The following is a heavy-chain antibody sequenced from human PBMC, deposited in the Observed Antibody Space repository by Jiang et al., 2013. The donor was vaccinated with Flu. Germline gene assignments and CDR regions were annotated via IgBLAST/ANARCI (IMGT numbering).Heavy chain of an antibody. CDR2: ISGSGGST. CDR1: GFTFSSYA. CDR3: AKGIPDCSSTSCYRGYYYYGMDV. V-gene: IGHV3-23*01. J-gene: IGHJ6*02. Sequence: VQLLESGGGLVQPGGSLRLSCAASGFTFSSYAMSWVRQAPGKGLEWVSAISGSGGSTYYADSVKGRFTISRDNSKNTLYLQMNSLRAEDTAVYYCAKGIPDCSSTSCYRGYYYYGMDVWAKGPRSPSP. D-gene: IGHD2-2*02.